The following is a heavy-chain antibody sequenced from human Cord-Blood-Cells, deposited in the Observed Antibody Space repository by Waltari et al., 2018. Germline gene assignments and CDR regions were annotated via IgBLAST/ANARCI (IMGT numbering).Heavy chain of an antibody. CDR1: GFTFSSYG. J-gene: IGHJ4*02. CDR2: IWYDGSNK. V-gene: IGHV3-33*01. D-gene: IGHD1-26*01. CDR3: ARERGALDY. Sequence: QVQLVESGGGVVQPGRSLRLSCAASGFTFSSYGMHWVRQAPGKGLEGVAVIWYDGSNKYYADSVKGRFTISRDNSKNTLYLQMNSLRAEDTAVYYCARERGALDYWGQGTLVTVSS.